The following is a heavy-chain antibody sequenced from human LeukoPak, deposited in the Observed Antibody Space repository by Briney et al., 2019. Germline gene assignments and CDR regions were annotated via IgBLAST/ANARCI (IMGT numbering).Heavy chain of an antibody. CDR1: GFTVSSNY. Sequence: GGSLRLSCAASGFTVSSNYMSWVRQAPGKGLEWVSVIYSGGSTYYADSVKGRFTISRDNSKNTLYLQMNSLRAEDTAVYYCAKPPPYCSSTTCPSGIDYWGQGTLVTVSS. CDR2: IYSGGST. V-gene: IGHV3-66*04. D-gene: IGHD2-2*01. J-gene: IGHJ4*02. CDR3: AKPPPYCSSTTCPSGIDY.